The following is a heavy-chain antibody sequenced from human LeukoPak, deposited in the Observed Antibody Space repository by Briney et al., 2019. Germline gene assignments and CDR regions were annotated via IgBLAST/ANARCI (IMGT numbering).Heavy chain of an antibody. V-gene: IGHV3-21*01. Sequence: GGSLRLSCAASGFTFSSYNMNWVRQAPGKGLEWVSSISSSSSYIYYADSVKGRFTISRDNAKNSLYLQMNSLGAEDTAVYHCARPGGWYPFDEWGQGTLVTVSS. CDR1: GFTFSSYN. D-gene: IGHD6-19*01. CDR2: ISSSSSYI. CDR3: ARPGGWYPFDE. J-gene: IGHJ4*02.